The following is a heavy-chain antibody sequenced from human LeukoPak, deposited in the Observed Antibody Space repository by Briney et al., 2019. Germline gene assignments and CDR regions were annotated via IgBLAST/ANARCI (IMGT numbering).Heavy chain of an antibody. CDR3: AKNDSSSDF. CDR1: GFTFSSYG. D-gene: IGHD3-22*01. J-gene: IGHJ4*02. V-gene: IGHV3-30*02. CDR2: IRSDGSDT. Sequence: GGSLRLSCTASGFTFSSYGMHWVRQPPGKGLGWVAFIRSDGSDTYSAASVKGRFTISRDNSKNTLWLQMNSLRAEDTAVYYCAKNDSSSDFWGQGTLVTVSS.